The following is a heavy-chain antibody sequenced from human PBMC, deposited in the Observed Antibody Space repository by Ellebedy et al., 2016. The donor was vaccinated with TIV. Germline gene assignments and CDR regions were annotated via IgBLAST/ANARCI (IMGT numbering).Heavy chain of an antibody. CDR1: GFTFNRYW. CDR3: VRDGAYGDYSPGYYGLDV. Sequence: GGSLRLSCAASGFTFNRYWMSWVRQAPGKGLEWVANINQDGSRIYYVDSVKGRFTISRDNAKNSVYLRMHTLRVEDTAVYHCVRDGAYGDYSPGYYGLDVWGQGTTVTVSS. CDR2: INQDGSRI. D-gene: IGHD3-22*01. V-gene: IGHV3-7*03. J-gene: IGHJ6*02.